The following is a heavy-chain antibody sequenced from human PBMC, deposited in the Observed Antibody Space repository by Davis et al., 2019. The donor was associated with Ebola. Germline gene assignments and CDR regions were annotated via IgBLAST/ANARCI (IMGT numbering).Heavy chain of an antibody. CDR3: AKGGDTTVMGFDY. CDR2: ISYDGSNK. CDR1: GFTFSSYG. D-gene: IGHD2-8*01. J-gene: IGHJ4*02. V-gene: IGHV3-30*18. Sequence: LSLTCAASGFTFSSYGMHWVRQAPGKGLEWVAVISYDGSNKYYADSVKGRFTISRDNSKNTLYLQMNSLRAEDTAVYYCAKGGDTTVMGFDYWGQGTLVTVSS.